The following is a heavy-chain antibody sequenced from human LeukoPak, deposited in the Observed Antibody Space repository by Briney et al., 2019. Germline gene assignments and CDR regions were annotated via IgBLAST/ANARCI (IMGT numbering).Heavy chain of an antibody. Sequence: ASVKVSCKASGYTFTGYYMHWLRQAPGRGLEWMGWINPNSGGTNYAQKFQGRVTMTRDTSISTAYMELSRLRSDDTAVYYCARPSRSSWSAFDYWGQGTLVTVSS. J-gene: IGHJ4*02. D-gene: IGHD6-13*01. CDR2: INPNSGGT. CDR1: GYTFTGYY. V-gene: IGHV1-2*02. CDR3: ARPSRSSWSAFDY.